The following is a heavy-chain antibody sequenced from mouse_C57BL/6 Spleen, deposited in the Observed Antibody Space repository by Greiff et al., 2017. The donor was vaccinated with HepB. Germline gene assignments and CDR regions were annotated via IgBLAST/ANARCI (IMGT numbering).Heavy chain of an antibody. V-gene: IGHV1-81*01. Sequence: VQLQQSGAELARPGASVKLSCKASGYTFTSYGISWVKQRTGQGLEWIGEIYPRSGNTYYNEKFKGKATLTADKSSSTAYMELRSLTSEDSAVYVCARERDYYGSSIYYFDYWGQGTTLTVSS. CDR2: IYPRSGNT. CDR1: GYTFTSYG. D-gene: IGHD1-1*01. J-gene: IGHJ2*01. CDR3: ARERDYYGSSIYYFDY.